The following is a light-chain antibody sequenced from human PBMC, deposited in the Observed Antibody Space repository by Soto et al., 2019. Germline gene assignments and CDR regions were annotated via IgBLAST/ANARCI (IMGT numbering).Light chain of an antibody. V-gene: IGKV3-20*01. Sequence: EILLTQSPATLSVWPGERATLSCRASQSVSSNLAWFQQKPGQAPRLLVYGASSRATGISDRFSGSGSGTDFTLTISRLEPEDFAVYYCQHYVSPPITFGQGTRLEIK. CDR2: GAS. CDR1: QSVSSN. CDR3: QHYVSPPIT. J-gene: IGKJ5*01.